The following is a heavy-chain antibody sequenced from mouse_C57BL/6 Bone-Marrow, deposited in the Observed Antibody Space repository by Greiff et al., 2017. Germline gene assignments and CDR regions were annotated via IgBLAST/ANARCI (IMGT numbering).Heavy chain of an antibody. Sequence: EVQLVESGEGLVKPGGSLKLSCAASGFTFSSYAMSWVRQTPEKRLEWVAYISSGGDYIYYADTVKGRFTISRDNARNTLYLQMSSLKAEDTAMYYCTRDGGDGSMDYWGQGTSVTVSS. CDR3: TRDGGDGSMDY. V-gene: IGHV5-9-1*02. CDR2: ISSGGDYI. CDR1: GFTFSSYA. J-gene: IGHJ4*01. D-gene: IGHD2-3*01.